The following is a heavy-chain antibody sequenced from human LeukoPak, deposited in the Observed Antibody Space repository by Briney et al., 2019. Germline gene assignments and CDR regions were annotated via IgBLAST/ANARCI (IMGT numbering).Heavy chain of an antibody. CDR3: ARVLGSGGSGVSNWFDP. J-gene: IGHJ5*02. CDR2: ISYDGSNK. D-gene: IGHD2-15*01. Sequence: QPGGSLRLSCAASGFTFSSYGMHWVRQAPGKGLEWVAVISYDGSNKYYADSVKGRFTISRDNSKNTLYLQMNSLRAEDTAVYYCARVLGSGGSGVSNWFDPWGQGTLVTVSS. V-gene: IGHV3-30*19. CDR1: GFTFSSYG.